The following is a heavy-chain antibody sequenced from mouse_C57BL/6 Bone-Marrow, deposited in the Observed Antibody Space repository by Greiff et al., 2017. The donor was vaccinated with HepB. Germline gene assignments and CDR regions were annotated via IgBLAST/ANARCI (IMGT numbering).Heavy chain of an antibody. CDR2: IDHANGNT. Sequence: VQLQQSVAELVRPGASVKLSCTASGFNIKNTYMHWVKQRPEHGLEWIGRIDHANGNTKYAPKFKGKATMTADTSSNTAYLQLSSLTSEDTAIYYCAPYDYDDYYAMDYWGQGTSVTVSS. CDR1: GFNIKNTY. D-gene: IGHD2-4*01. CDR3: APYDYDDYYAMDY. V-gene: IGHV14-3*01. J-gene: IGHJ4*01.